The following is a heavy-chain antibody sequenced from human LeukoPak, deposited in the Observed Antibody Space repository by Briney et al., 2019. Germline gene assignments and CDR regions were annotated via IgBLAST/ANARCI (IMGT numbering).Heavy chain of an antibody. D-gene: IGHD1-26*01. CDR2: IYYSGST. CDR3: ARGEAGAIDPFDY. Sequence: SETLSLTCTVSGGSISSYYWCWIRQPPGKGLEWSGYIYYSGSTNYNPSLKSRVTISVDTSKNQFSLKLSSVTAADTAVYYCARGEAGAIDPFDYWGQGTLVTVSS. V-gene: IGHV4-59*01. J-gene: IGHJ4*02. CDR1: GGSISSYY.